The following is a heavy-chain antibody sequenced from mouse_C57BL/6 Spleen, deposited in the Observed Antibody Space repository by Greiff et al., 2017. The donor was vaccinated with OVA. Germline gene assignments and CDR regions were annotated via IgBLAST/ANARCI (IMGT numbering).Heavy chain of an antibody. J-gene: IGHJ2*01. D-gene: IGHD2-3*01. CDR1: GYAFSSSW. CDR3: ARQAKKDGYYDY. CDR2: IYPGDGDT. Sequence: VQLQQSGPELVKPGASVKISCKASGYAFSSSWMNWVKQRPGKGLEWIGRIYPGDGDTNYNGKFKGKATLTADKSSSTAYMQLSSLTSEDSAVYFCARQAKKDGYYDYWGKGTTLTVSS. V-gene: IGHV1-82*01.